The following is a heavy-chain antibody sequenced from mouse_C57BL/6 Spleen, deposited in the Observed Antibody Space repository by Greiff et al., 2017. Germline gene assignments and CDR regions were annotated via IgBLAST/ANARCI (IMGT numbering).Heavy chain of an antibody. CDR1: GYTFTSYW. CDR2: IDPNSGGT. D-gene: IGHD2-4*01. V-gene: IGHV1-72*01. CDR3: ARTGGDDYDGFDY. J-gene: IGHJ2*01. Sequence: VKLKQPGAELVKPGASVKLSCKASGYTFTSYWMHWVKQRPGRGLEWIGRIDPNSGGTKYNEKFKSKATLTVDKPSSTAYMQLSSLTSEDSAVYYCARTGGDDYDGFDYWGQGTTLTVSS.